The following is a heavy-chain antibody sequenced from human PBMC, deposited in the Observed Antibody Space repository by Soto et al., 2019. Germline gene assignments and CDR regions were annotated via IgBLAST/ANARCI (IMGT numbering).Heavy chain of an antibody. J-gene: IGHJ6*02. CDR2: IYYSGST. D-gene: IGHD1-1*01. CDR1: GGSISSGGYY. V-gene: IGHV4-31*03. CDR3: ARDHKRRNILQHSYYYYNGMDV. Sequence: PSETLSLTCTVSGGSISSGGYYWSWIRQHPGKGLEWIGYIYYSGSTYYNPSLKSRVTISVDTSKNQFSLKLSSVTAADTAVYYCARDHKRRNILQHSYYYYNGMDVWGQGTTVTVSS.